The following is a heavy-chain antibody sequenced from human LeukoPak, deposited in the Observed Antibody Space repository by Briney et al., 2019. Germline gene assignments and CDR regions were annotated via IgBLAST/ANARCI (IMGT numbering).Heavy chain of an antibody. J-gene: IGHJ4*02. CDR1: GFTFSSYG. V-gene: IGHV3-30*02. CDR2: IRYDGSNK. Sequence: PGGSLRLSCAASGFTFSSYGMHWVRQAPGKGLEWVAFIRYDGSNKYYAGSVKGRFTISRDNSKNTLYLQMNSLRAEDTAVYYCAKQIEEYQLLPFEYWGQGTLVTVSS. CDR3: AKQIEEYQLLPFEY. D-gene: IGHD2-2*01.